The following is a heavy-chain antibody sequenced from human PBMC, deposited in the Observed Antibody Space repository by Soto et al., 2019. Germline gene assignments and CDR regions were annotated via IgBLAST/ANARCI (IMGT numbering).Heavy chain of an antibody. Sequence: PGGSLRLSCAASGFTFSDHYMDWVRQAPGKGLEWVGRTRNKANSYTTEYAASVKGRFTISRDDSKNSLYLQMNSLKTEDTAVYYCARETVAYSSSKWYFDLWGRGTLVTISS. D-gene: IGHD6-6*01. V-gene: IGHV3-72*01. CDR3: ARETVAYSSSKWYFDL. J-gene: IGHJ2*01. CDR2: TRNKANSYTT. CDR1: GFTFSDHY.